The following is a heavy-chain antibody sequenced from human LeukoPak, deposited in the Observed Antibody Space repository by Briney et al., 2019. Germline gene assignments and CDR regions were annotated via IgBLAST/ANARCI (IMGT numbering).Heavy chain of an antibody. CDR3: ARPMVVVTATPRAFDI. J-gene: IGHJ3*02. V-gene: IGHV4-39*01. Sequence: PSETLSLTCTVSGGSISSSSYYWGWIRQPPGKGLEWIGSIYYSGSTYYNPSLKSRVTISVDTSKNQFSLKLSSVTAADTAVYYCARPMVVVTATPRAFDIWGQGTMVTVSS. CDR1: GGSISSSSYY. CDR2: IYYSGST. D-gene: IGHD2-21*02.